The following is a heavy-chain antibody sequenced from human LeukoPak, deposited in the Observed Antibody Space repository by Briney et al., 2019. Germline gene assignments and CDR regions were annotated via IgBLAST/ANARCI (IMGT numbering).Heavy chain of an antibody. J-gene: IGHJ3*02. CDR1: GFTFNNHI. V-gene: IGHV3-7*01. CDR3: AREGNAFDI. CDR2: MRQDGSDK. Sequence: PGGSLRLSCAASGFTFNNHIISWVRQAPGKGLEWVANMRQDGSDKYDVDFVKGRFTISRDNAKNSLYLQMNSLRAEDTAVYYCAREGNAFDIWGQGTMVTVSS. D-gene: IGHD3-10*01.